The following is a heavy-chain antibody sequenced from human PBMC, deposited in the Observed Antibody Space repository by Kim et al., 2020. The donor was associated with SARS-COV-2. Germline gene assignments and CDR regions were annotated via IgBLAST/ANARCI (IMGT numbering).Heavy chain of an antibody. CDR2: INTSNGYP. Sequence: ASVKVSCKASGYTFTNYAMHWVRQAPGQRLEWVGWINTSNGYPKYAQGFRGRGVITWDTSASTAHIEMTSLKAEDTAVYYWSGMEIKWDEDWGKGT. D-gene: IGHD1-1*01. J-gene: IGHJ4*02. CDR3: SGMEIKWDED. CDR1: GYTFTNYA. V-gene: IGHV1-3*04.